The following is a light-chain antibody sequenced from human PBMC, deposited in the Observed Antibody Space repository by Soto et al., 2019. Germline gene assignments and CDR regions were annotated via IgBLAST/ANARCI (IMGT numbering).Light chain of an antibody. CDR3: FSYAGSYTPHV. CDR2: DVS. J-gene: IGLJ1*01. CDR1: SSDVGGYNY. V-gene: IGLV2-11*01. Sequence: QSALTQPRSVSGSPGQSVTISCTGTSSDVGGYNYVSWYQQHPGKAPKLMIYDVSKRPSGVPDRFSGSKSGNTASLTISGLQAEDEADYYCFSYAGSYTPHVFGTGTKLTVL.